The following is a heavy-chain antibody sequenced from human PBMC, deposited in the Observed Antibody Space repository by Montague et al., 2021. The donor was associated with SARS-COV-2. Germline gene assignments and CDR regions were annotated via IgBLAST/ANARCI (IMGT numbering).Heavy chain of an antibody. D-gene: IGHD3-9*01. CDR1: GFTFSSYE. CDR3: ARDCAYYDILTGYSPKGGFDY. V-gene: IGHV3-48*03. Sequence: SLRLSCAASGFTFSSYEMNWVRQAPGKGLEWVSYISSSGSTIYYADSVKGRFTISRDNAKNSLYLQMNSLRAEDTAVYYCARDCAYYDILTGYSPKGGFDYWGQGTLVNVS. CDR2: ISSSGSTI. J-gene: IGHJ4*02.